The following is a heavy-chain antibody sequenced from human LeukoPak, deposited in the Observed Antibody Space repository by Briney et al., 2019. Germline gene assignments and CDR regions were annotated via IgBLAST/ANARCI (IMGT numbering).Heavy chain of an antibody. Sequence: SETLSLTCTVSGGSISSSSYYWGWIRQPPGKGLEWNGSIYYSGSTYYNPSLKSRVTISVDTSKNQFSLKLSSVTAADTAVYYCARISRDGYSLFDYWGQGTLVTVSS. CDR2: IYYSGST. V-gene: IGHV4-39*01. D-gene: IGHD5-24*01. CDR3: ARISRDGYSLFDY. CDR1: GGSISSSSYY. J-gene: IGHJ4*02.